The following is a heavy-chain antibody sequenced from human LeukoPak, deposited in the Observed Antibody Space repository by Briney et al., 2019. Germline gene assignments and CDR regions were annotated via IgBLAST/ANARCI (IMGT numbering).Heavy chain of an antibody. CDR3: ARDKRWSSCFDN. Sequence: SETLSLTCSVSGGSVSNYYWSWIRQPPGKGLEWIGYVYYTGSTDYNPSLKSRVTMSVDTSKNQFSLKLNSVTAADTAVYYCARDKRWSSCFDNWGQGILVTVSS. CDR1: GGSVSNYY. CDR2: VYYTGST. J-gene: IGHJ4*02. V-gene: IGHV4-59*02. D-gene: IGHD6-13*01.